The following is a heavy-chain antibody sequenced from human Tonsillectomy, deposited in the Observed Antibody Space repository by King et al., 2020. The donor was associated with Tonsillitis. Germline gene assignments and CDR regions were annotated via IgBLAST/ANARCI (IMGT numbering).Heavy chain of an antibody. J-gene: IGHJ3*01. V-gene: IGHV3-23*04. CDR3: ARSATSSWYTTFDF. D-gene: IGHD6-13*01. CDR1: GFSFSGHA. Sequence: VQLVESGGDLVQPGGSLRLSCAASGFSFSGHAMSWVRQAPGQGLECVSAITNNGGSTFYAGSVKGRFTVSRDNYRNTLYLQMNSLRAEDTARYYCARSATSSWYTTFDFWGQGTMVIVSS. CDR2: ITNNGGST.